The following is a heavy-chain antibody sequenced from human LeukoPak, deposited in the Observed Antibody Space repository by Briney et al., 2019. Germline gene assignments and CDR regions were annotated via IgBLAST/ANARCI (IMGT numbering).Heavy chain of an antibody. D-gene: IGHD3-3*01. CDR3: ATGVTDFWGGYNDY. J-gene: IGHJ4*02. V-gene: IGHV1-24*01. CDR1: GYTLTELS. Sequence: ASVEVSCKVSGYTLTELSMHWVRQAPGKGLEWMGGFDPEDGETIYAQKFQGRVTMTEDTSTDTAYMELSSLRSEDTAVYYCATGVTDFWGGYNDYWGQGTLVTVSS. CDR2: FDPEDGET.